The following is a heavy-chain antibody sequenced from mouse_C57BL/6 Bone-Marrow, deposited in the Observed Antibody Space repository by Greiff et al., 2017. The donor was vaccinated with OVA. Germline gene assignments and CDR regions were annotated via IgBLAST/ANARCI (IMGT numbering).Heavy chain of an antibody. CDR1: GYAFSSYW. J-gene: IGHJ3*01. V-gene: IGHV1-80*01. D-gene: IGHD2-2*01. Sequence: VKLVESGAELVKPGASVKISCKASGYAFSSYWMNWVKQRPGKGLEWIGQIYPGDGDTNYNGKFKGKATLTADKSSSTAYMQLSSLTSEDSAVYFCARSGYGAYWGQGTLVTVSA. CDR2: IYPGDGDT. CDR3: ARSGYGAY.